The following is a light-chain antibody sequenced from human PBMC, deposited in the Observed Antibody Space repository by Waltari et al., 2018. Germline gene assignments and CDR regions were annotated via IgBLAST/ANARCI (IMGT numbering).Light chain of an antibody. CDR3: QHYNSIPPRT. V-gene: IGKV4-1*01. CDR2: WAS. CDR1: QRVLYNPNNKNY. J-gene: IGKJ2*02. Sequence: DIVMTQSPESLAVSLGERATINCKSSQRVLYNPNNKNYLAWYQQKPGQPPSLLMYWASTRDSGVPDRFTGSGSGTDFTLTISSLQAEDVAVYYCQHYNSIPPRTFGQGTKLEIK.